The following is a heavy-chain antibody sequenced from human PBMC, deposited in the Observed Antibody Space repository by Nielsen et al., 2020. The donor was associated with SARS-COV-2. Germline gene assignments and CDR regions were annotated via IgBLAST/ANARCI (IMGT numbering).Heavy chain of an antibody. CDR1: GYTFTTYA. CDR2: INAGNGNT. Sequence: ASVKVSCKAAGYTFTTYAMLWVRQAPGQRLEWMGWINAGNGNTKYSQKFQGRVTITADESTSTAYMELSSLRSEDTAVYYCASLYSNYDAGWVYGMDVWGQGTTVTVSS. V-gene: IGHV1-3*01. CDR3: ASLYSNYDAGWVYGMDV. D-gene: IGHD4-11*01. J-gene: IGHJ6*02.